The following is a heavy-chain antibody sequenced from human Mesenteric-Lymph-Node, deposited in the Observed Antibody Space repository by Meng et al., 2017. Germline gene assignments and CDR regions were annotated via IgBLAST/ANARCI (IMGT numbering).Heavy chain of an antibody. D-gene: IGHD6-13*01. Sequence: SVKVSCKASGGTFSSYAISWVRQAPGQGREWMGGIIPIFGTANYAQKFQGRVTITAAESTSTAYMELSSLRSEDTAVYYCAIPGVAHSSSWYYGMDVWGQRTTVTVSS. V-gene: IGHV1-69*13. CDR2: IIPIFGTA. CDR1: GGTFSSYA. J-gene: IGHJ6*02. CDR3: AIPGVAHSSSWYYGMDV.